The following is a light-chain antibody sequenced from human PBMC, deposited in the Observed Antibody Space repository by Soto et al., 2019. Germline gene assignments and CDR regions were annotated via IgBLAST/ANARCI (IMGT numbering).Light chain of an antibody. CDR2: AAP. CDR3: QQSYTTPRT. Sequence: DIEMTQSPSSLSASVGDRVTITCRASQSISSYLYWSQQKPGNAPNLLIYAAPTLQSGVPSRFSAYGSETDFTLTISNLQAEDFATYYCQQSYTTPRTFGQGTKVEVK. CDR1: QSISSY. J-gene: IGKJ1*01. V-gene: IGKV1-39*01.